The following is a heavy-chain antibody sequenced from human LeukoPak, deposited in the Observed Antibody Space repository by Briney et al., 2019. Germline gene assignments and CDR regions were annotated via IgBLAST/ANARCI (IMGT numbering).Heavy chain of an antibody. J-gene: IGHJ4*02. CDR3: AREGDYYDTSGTLDY. V-gene: IGHV4-61*02. CDR1: GGSISSGSYY. Sequence: SETLSLTCTVSGGSISSGSYYWSWIRQPAGKGLEWIGRIYTSGSTNYSPSLKSRVTISLDTSRNQFSLKLNSVTAADTAVYYCAREGDYYDTSGTLDYWGQGTLVTVSS. CDR2: IYTSGST. D-gene: IGHD3-22*01.